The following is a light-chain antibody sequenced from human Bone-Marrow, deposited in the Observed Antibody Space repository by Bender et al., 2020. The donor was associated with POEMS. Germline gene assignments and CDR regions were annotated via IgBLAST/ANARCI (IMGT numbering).Light chain of an antibody. CDR2: DVD. Sequence: QSALTQPPSASGSPGQSVTISCTGTTNDVGDYNYVSLYQHHPGKAPKVLIYDVDQRPSGVPDRFSASKSDNTASLTISGLQTEDEADYYCSSYTRGKTWVFGGGTKVTVL. J-gene: IGLJ3*02. V-gene: IGLV2-8*01. CDR3: SSYTRGKTWV. CDR1: TNDVGDYNY.